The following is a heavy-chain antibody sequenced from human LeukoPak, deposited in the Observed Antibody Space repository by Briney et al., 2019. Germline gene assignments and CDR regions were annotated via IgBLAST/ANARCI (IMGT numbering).Heavy chain of an antibody. CDR2: IYHSGNT. CDR3: ARVTYYYDSSVYYNLPSGAFDI. V-gene: IGHV4-38-2*01. Sequence: SETLSLTCSVSDYSISSGFYWGWIRQPPGNDLEWIGNIYHSGNTYYNPSLKSRVTISVDTSKSQFSLRLSSVTAADTAVYYCARVTYYYDSSVYYNLPSGAFDIWGQGTMVTVSS. CDR1: DYSISSGFY. J-gene: IGHJ3*02. D-gene: IGHD3-22*01.